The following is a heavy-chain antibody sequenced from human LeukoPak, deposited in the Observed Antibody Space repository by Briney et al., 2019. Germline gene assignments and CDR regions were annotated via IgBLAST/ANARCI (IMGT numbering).Heavy chain of an antibody. CDR2: KNPYSNST. J-gene: IGHJ6*02. CDR1: GYTFPVYE. CDR3: ARAKGKAGRYGVDV. Sequence: GASVKVSCKASGYTFPVYEIYWVRQASGQGLECIGWKNPYSNSTDSAQKFQGRLTMTSDISISTAYMELSSLRPEDTAVYFCARAKGKAGRYGVDVWGQGTTVIVSS. V-gene: IGHV1-8*01.